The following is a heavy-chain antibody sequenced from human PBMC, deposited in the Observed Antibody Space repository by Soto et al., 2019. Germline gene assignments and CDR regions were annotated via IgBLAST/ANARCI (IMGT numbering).Heavy chain of an antibody. CDR1: GFTFSSYA. Sequence: VQLLESGGGLVQPGGSLRLSCAASGFTFSSYAMSWVRQAPGKGLEWVSAISGSGGSTYYADSVKGRFTISRDNSKNTLYLQMNSLRAEDTAVYYCAKDLSLGYCTNGVCRQDNWFDPWGQGTLVTVSS. J-gene: IGHJ5*02. V-gene: IGHV3-23*01. CDR2: ISGSGGST. CDR3: AKDLSLGYCTNGVCRQDNWFDP. D-gene: IGHD2-8*01.